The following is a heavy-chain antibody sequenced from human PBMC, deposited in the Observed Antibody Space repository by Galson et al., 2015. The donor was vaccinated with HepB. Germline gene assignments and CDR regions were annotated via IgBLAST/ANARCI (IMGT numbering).Heavy chain of an antibody. CDR1: GFSFSSYT. CDR2: IRATGKYI. D-gene: IGHD1-26*01. J-gene: IGHJ3*02. CDR3: ARETIMGETIYNAFDI. V-gene: IGHV3-21*01. Sequence: SLRLSCAASGFSFSSYTMNWVRQAPGKGLEWVSFIRATGKYIYYAESLKGRFTISRDNAKNSLYLQMNSLRAEDTAVYYCARETIMGETIYNAFDIWGQGTMVTVSS.